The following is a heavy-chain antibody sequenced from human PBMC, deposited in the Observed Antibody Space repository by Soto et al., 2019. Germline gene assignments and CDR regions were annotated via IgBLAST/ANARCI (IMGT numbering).Heavy chain of an antibody. D-gene: IGHD3-3*01. V-gene: IGHV3-30-3*01. CDR3: AREVYYDFWSGFNTHPYYFDD. J-gene: IGHJ4*02. Sequence: QVQLVESGGGVVQPGRSLRLSCAAYGFTFSRHTMHWVRQAPGKGLEWVAGISDAGSNTYYADSVKGRFTISRDNSKNTLYLQMNSLSSEDTAVHHCAREVYYDFWSGFNTHPYYFDDWGKGTLVTVSS. CDR2: ISDAGSNT. CDR1: GFTFSRHT.